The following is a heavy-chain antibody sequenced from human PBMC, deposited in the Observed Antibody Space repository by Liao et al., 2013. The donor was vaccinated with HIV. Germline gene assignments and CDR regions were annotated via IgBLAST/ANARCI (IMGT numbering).Heavy chain of an antibody. CDR3: ARDNYDFWSGYYYYMDV. Sequence: QVQLQQWGAGLLKPSETLSLTCAVYGGSFSGYYWSWIRQPAGKGLEWIGRIFTSGSTIYNPSLKSRVTMSVDTSKNQFSLKLSSVTAADTAVYYCARDNYDFWSGYYYYMDVWGKGTTVTVSS. D-gene: IGHD3-3*01. V-gene: IGHV4-59*10. CDR1: GGSFSGYY. CDR2: IFTSGST. J-gene: IGHJ6*03.